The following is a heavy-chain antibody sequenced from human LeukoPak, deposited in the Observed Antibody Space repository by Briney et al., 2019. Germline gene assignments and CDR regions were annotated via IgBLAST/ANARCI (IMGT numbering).Heavy chain of an antibody. CDR3: ARAYAAANYNWFDP. CDR1: GYTFTGYY. D-gene: IGHD2-2*01. V-gene: IGHV1-8*02. Sequence: VASVKVSCKASGYTFTGYYMHWVRQAPGQGLEWMGWINPNSGNTGYTQKFQGRVTMTRNTSISTAYMELSSLRSEDTAVYYCARAYAAANYNWFDPWGQGTLVTVSS. CDR2: INPNSGNT. J-gene: IGHJ5*02.